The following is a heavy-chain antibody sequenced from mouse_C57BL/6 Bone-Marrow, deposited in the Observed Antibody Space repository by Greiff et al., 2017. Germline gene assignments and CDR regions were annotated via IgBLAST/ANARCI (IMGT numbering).Heavy chain of an antibody. CDR2: IHPSDSDT. Sequence: VQLKQPGAELVKPGASVKVSCKASGYTFTSYWMHWVKQRPGQGLEWIGRIHPSDSDTNYNQKFKGKATLTVDKSSSTAYMQRSSLTSEDSAVYYCEIRGIRLRYFYAVDYWGQGTSVTVSS. CDR3: EIRGIRLRYFYAVDY. CDR1: GYTFTSYW. J-gene: IGHJ4*01. V-gene: IGHV1-74*01.